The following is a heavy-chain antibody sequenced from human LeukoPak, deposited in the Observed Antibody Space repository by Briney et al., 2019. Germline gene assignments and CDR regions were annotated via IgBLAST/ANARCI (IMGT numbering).Heavy chain of an antibody. J-gene: IGHJ3*02. D-gene: IGHD3-22*01. CDR3: ARSYSRITMIYRDVFDI. CDR1: GGSFSGYY. V-gene: IGHV4-34*01. Sequence: SETLSLTCAVYGGSFSGYYWSWIRQPPGKGLEWIGEINHSGSTNYNPSLKSRVTISVDTSKNQFSLKLSSVTAADTAVYYCARSYSRITMIYRDVFDIWGQGTMVTVSS. CDR2: INHSGST.